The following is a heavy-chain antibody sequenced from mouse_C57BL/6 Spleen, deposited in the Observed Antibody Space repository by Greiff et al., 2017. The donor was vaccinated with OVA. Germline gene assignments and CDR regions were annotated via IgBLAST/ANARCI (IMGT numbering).Heavy chain of an antibody. Sequence: DVQLQESGPGLVKPSQSLSLTCSVTGYSITSGYYWNWIRQFPGNKLEWMGYISYDGSNNYNPSLKNRISITRDTSKNQFFLKLNSVTTEDTATYYCALSRQRYYFDYWGQGTTLTVSS. CDR1: GYSITSGYY. CDR2: ISYDGSN. CDR3: ALSRQRYYFDY. D-gene: IGHD3-2*01. J-gene: IGHJ2*01. V-gene: IGHV3-6*01.